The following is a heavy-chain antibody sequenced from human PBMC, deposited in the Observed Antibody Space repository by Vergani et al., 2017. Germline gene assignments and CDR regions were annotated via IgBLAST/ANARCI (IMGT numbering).Heavy chain of an antibody. CDR1: GFTFSSYW. CDR3: SRDRSSTYYYDSSGFYSSDD. CDR2: IKEDESEK. J-gene: IGHJ4*02. V-gene: IGHV3-7*01. D-gene: IGHD3-22*01. Sequence: EVQLVESGGGLVQPGGSLRLSCAASGFTFSSYWMNWVRQAPGKGLEWVANIKEDESEKYYVDSVKGRFTISRDNAKNSLYLQMNSLRAEDKAGYYCSRDRSSTYYYDSSGFYSSDDWGQGTLVTVSS.